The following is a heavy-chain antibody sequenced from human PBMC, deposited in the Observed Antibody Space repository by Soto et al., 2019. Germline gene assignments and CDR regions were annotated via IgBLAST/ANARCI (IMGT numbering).Heavy chain of an antibody. Sequence: EVQLVESGGGLVQPGGSLRLSCAASGFTFSSYWMSWVRQAPGKGLEWVANINQDGSENYYVDSVKGRFTISRDNAKKSLYLQMNSLRAEDTAVYYCARDGDYGGNSEHFQHWGQGTLVIVSS. CDR1: GFTFSSYW. CDR3: ARDGDYGGNSEHFQH. CDR2: INQDGSEN. J-gene: IGHJ1*01. D-gene: IGHD4-17*01. V-gene: IGHV3-7*04.